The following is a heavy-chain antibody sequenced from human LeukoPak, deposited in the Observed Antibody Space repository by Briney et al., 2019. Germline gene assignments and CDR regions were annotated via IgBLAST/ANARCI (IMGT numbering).Heavy chain of an antibody. J-gene: IGHJ4*02. CDR1: GFTFSSYS. V-gene: IGHV3-21*01. CDR3: ARVGYDSSGYLDY. Sequence: GGSLRLSCAASGFTFSSYSMNWVRQAPGKGLEWVSSISSSSSYIYYADSVKGRFTISRDNAKNALYLQMNSLRAEDTAVYYCARVGYDSSGYLDYWGQGTLVTVSS. CDR2: ISSSSSYI. D-gene: IGHD3-22*01.